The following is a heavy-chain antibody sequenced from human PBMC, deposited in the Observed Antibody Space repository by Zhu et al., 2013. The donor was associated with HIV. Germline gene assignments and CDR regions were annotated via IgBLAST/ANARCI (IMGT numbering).Heavy chain of an antibody. CDR2: IIPIFGTA. D-gene: IGHD2-8*01. CDR1: GGTFSSYA. J-gene: IGHJ6*02. CDR3: ARGPASSNPTPYYYYYGMDV. Sequence: QVQLVQSGAEVKKPGSSVKVSCKASGGTFSSYAISWVRQAPGQGLEWMGGIIPIFGTANYAQKFQGRVTITADKSTSTAYMELSSLRSEDTAVYYCARGPASSNPTPYYYYYGMDVWGQGTTVTVSS. V-gene: IGHV1-69*06.